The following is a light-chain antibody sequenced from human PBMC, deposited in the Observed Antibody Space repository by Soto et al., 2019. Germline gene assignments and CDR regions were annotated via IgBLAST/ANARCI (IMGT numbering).Light chain of an antibody. V-gene: IGLV1-47*01. CDR1: SSNIGSNS. J-gene: IGLJ3*02. Sequence: QSVLTQPPSASETPGQRVTISCSGSSSNIGSNSVSWHQHLPGTAPRPLIYKNDQRPSGVPDRFSGSESGTSASLAISGLRPEDEADYYCVTWDDRLCAWVFGGGTKLTVL. CDR2: KND. CDR3: VTWDDRLCAWV.